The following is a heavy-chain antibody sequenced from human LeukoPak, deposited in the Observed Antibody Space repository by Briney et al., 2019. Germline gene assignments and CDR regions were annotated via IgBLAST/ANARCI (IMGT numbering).Heavy chain of an antibody. CDR1: GFTFSSYT. J-gene: IGHJ4*02. CDR2: ISTSSIYI. Sequence: GSLRLSCAASGFTFSSYTMNWVRQAPGKGLEWVSSISTSSIYIYYADSVKGRFTISRDNAKNSLYLQMNSLRAEDTAVYYCARGGKTYYDSSGYLSYWGQGTLVTVSS. V-gene: IGHV3-21*01. CDR3: ARGGKTYYDSSGYLSY. D-gene: IGHD3-22*01.